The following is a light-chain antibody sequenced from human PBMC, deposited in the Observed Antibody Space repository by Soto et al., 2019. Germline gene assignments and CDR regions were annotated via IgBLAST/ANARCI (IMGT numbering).Light chain of an antibody. J-gene: IGKJ5*01. V-gene: IGKV3-20*01. CDR2: GAS. Sequence: EIVLTQSPDTLSLSPGEGATLSCRASQSVTNSYLAWYQQKPGQAPRLLIYGASSRATGIPDRFSGSGSETDFTLTISRLEPEEVAVYYCQQYSSSPPITVGQETRRESK. CDR1: QSVTNSY. CDR3: QQYSSSPPIT.